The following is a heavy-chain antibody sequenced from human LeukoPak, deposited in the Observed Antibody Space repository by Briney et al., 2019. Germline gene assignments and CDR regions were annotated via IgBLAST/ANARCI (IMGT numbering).Heavy chain of an antibody. CDR2: ISSSGSTI. D-gene: IGHD6-13*01. J-gene: IGHJ4*02. CDR3: ARGGVLTAAGTDY. Sequence: GGSLRLSCAPSGFTFSSYEMNWVRQPAGKGLEWVSYISSSGSTIYYADSVKGRFTISRDNAKNSLYLQMNSLRAEDTAVYYCARGGVLTAAGTDYWGQGTLVTVSS. V-gene: IGHV3-48*03. CDR1: GFTFSSYE.